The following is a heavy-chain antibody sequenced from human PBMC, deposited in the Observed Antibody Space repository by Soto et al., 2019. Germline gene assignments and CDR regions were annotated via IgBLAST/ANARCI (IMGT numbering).Heavy chain of an antibody. CDR1: GGSISSSSYY. Sequence: QLQLQESGPGLVKPSETLSLTCTVSGGSISSSSYYWGWIRQPPGKGLEWIGSIYYSGSTYYNPSLKRRVTISVDTSKNQFSLKLSSVTAADTAVYYCARLGHSSSWDSSWFDPWGQGTLVTVSS. CDR3: ARLGHSSSWDSSWFDP. D-gene: IGHD6-13*01. J-gene: IGHJ5*02. CDR2: IYYSGST. V-gene: IGHV4-39*01.